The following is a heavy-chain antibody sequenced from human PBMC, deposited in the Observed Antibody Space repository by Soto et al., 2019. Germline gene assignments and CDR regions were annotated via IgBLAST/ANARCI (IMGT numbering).Heavy chain of an antibody. D-gene: IGHD3-10*01. CDR2: ISAYNGNT. V-gene: IGHV1-18*01. Sequence: QVQLVQSGAEVKKPGASVKVSCKASGYTFTSYGISWVRQAPGQGLDWMGWISAYNGNTNYAQKLQGRVTMTTDTATSTAYMELRSLRPDDTAVYYRARVAFGSTEHVKYNWFEPWGQGTLVTVSS. CDR1: GYTFTSYG. J-gene: IGHJ5*02. CDR3: ARVAFGSTEHVKYNWFEP.